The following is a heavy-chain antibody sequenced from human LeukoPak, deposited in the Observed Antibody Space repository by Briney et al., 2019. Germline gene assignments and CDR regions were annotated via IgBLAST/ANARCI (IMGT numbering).Heavy chain of an antibody. CDR1: GGSFSGYY. V-gene: IGHV4-34*01. Sequence: SETLSLTCAVYGGSFSGYYWSWIRQPPGKGLEWIGEINHSGSTNNNPPLKSRVTISVDTSKNQFSLKLSSVTAADTAVYYCARGGGSGWYDDYYGMDVWGKGTTVTVSS. D-gene: IGHD6-19*01. CDR3: ARGGGSGWYDDYYGMDV. J-gene: IGHJ6*04. CDR2: INHSGST.